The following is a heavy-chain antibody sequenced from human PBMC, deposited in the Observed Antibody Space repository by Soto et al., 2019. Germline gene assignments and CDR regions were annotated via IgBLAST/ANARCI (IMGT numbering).Heavy chain of an antibody. Sequence: QTXGSLKLSCEASGFTFSGFDMHWVRQPTGKGLEWVSSIGTAGDTYYAVSVKGRFTISRDNAKNSLSLQMNSLRAGDMAVYFCAKSQEIGTHFFDYWGQGTQVTVSS. CDR2: IGTAGDT. J-gene: IGHJ4*02. V-gene: IGHV3-13*01. CDR1: GFTFSGFD. D-gene: IGHD6-13*01. CDR3: AKSQEIGTHFFDY.